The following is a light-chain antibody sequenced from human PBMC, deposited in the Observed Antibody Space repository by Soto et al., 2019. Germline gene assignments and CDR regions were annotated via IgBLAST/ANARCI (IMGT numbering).Light chain of an antibody. Sequence: EIVMTQSPATLSVSPGERATLSCRASQSVSSNLAWYQQKPGQAPRLLIYGASTRATGITARFSGSGSGTEFTLTISSLQPEDFAVYYCQQYNNWPRTFGQGTKVEIK. CDR1: QSVSSN. CDR2: GAS. CDR3: QQYNNWPRT. J-gene: IGKJ1*01. V-gene: IGKV3-15*01.